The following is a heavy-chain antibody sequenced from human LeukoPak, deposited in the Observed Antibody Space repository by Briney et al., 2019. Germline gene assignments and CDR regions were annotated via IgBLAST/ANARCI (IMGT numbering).Heavy chain of an antibody. V-gene: IGHV3-20*04. CDR1: GFTFDDYG. D-gene: IGHD6-13*01. CDR2: INWNGGST. CDR3: GRGGKVEQLVLAR. J-gene: IGHJ4*02. Sequence: GGSPRLSCAASGFTFDDYGMTWVRQAPGKGLEWVSGINWNGGSTGYADSVKGRFTISRDNAKNSLYLQMNSLRAEDTALYYCGRGGKVEQLVLARWGQGTLVTVSS.